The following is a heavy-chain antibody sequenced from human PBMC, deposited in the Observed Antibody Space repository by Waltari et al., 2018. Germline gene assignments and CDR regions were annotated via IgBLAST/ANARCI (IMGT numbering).Heavy chain of an antibody. Sequence: QLEMLESGSGLVMPSETLSVTCDVYGDSITSAGNSWSWIRQPPGKVLEWIGFTYDRGATYYNPSFRGRVTISVDKSKNHFALNMRSVTAADTAVYYCARGRLRLGDYMDVWGKGTTVIISS. CDR1: GDSITSAGNS. D-gene: IGHD3-16*01. CDR3: ARGRLRLGDYMDV. J-gene: IGHJ6*03. V-gene: IGHV4-30-2*01. CDR2: TYDRGAT.